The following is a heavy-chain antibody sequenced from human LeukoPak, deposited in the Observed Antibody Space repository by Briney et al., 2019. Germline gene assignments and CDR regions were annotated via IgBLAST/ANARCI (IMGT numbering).Heavy chain of an antibody. D-gene: IGHD3-3*01. Sequence: SETMSLTCAVYGGSFSGYYWSWIRQPPGKGLEWIGEINHSGSTNYNPSLKSRVTISVDTSKNQFSLELSSVTAADTAVYYCARGRLEWLSEWDNWFDPWGQGTLVTVSS. CDR2: INHSGST. CDR3: ARGRLEWLSEWDNWFDP. J-gene: IGHJ5*02. CDR1: GGSFSGYY. V-gene: IGHV4-34*01.